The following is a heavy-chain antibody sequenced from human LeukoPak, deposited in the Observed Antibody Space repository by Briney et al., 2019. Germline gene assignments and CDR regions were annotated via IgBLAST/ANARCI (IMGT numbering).Heavy chain of an antibody. V-gene: IGHV4-39*07. D-gene: IGHD2-2*01. CDR3: ARSGPAAGRPDAFDI. Sequence: PSETLSLTCTLSGGSVSSSSFYWGWIRQLPGKGLECIGTIYYSGITYYSSSLKSRVTISVDTSKNQFSLKLSSVTAADTAVYFCARSGPAAGRPDAFDIWGQGTLVTVSS. J-gene: IGHJ3*02. CDR2: IYYSGIT. CDR1: GGSVSSSSFY.